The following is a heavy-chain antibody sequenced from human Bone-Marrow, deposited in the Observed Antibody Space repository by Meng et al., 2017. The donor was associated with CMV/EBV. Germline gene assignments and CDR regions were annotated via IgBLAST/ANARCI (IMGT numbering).Heavy chain of an antibody. J-gene: IGHJ5*02. V-gene: IGHV1-2*02. Sequence: ASVKVSCKASGYTFTGYYIYWVRQAPGQGLEWMGWINPNSGGTDYAQKFQGRVTMTRDTSISTAYMELSRLRSDDTAVYYCGRDPFYCPTTTCHTYNWFDPWGQGTLVTVS. CDR3: GRDPFYCPTTTCHTYNWFDP. D-gene: IGHD2-2*01. CDR1: GYTFTGYY. CDR2: INPNSGGT.